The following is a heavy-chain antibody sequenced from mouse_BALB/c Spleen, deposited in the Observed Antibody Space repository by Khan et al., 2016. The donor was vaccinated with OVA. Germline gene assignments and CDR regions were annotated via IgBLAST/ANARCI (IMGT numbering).Heavy chain of an antibody. CDR3: ARGNYYGYYFDY. J-gene: IGHJ2*01. D-gene: IGHD1-1*01. CDR2: ISYSGVT. Sequence: EVQLQESGPGLVKPSQSLSLTCTVTGYSITSSYAWNWIRQFPGNKLEWMGYISYSGVTSYTPSLKSRIFITRDTSKNQFFLQLNSVTTEDTATYYCARGNYYGYYFDYWGQGTTLTVSS. CDR1: GYSITSSYA. V-gene: IGHV3-2*02.